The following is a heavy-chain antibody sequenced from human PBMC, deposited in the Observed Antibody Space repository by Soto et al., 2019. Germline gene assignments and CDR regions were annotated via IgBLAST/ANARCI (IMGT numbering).Heavy chain of an antibody. D-gene: IGHD6-19*01. CDR2: ISYDGSNK. Sequence: QVQLVESGGGVVQPGRSLRLSCAASGFTFSSYGMHWVRQAPGKGLEWVAVISYDGSNKYYADSVKGRFTISRDNSKNTLYLQMNSLRAEDTAVYYCAKGGSGWAEYFQHWGQGTLVTVSS. V-gene: IGHV3-30*18. J-gene: IGHJ1*01. CDR1: GFTFSSYG. CDR3: AKGGSGWAEYFQH.